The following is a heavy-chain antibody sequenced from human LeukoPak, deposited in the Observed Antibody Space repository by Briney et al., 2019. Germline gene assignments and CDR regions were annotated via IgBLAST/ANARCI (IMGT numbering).Heavy chain of an antibody. J-gene: IGHJ6*02. CDR2: INHSGST. Sequence: PSETLSLTCAVYGGSFSGYYWSWIRQPPGKGLEWIGEINHSGSTNYNPSLKSRVTISVDTSKNQFSLKLSSVTAADTAVYYCARDSSGYYLYGMDVWGQGTTVTVSS. D-gene: IGHD3-22*01. V-gene: IGHV4-34*01. CDR1: GGSFSGYY. CDR3: ARDSSGYYLYGMDV.